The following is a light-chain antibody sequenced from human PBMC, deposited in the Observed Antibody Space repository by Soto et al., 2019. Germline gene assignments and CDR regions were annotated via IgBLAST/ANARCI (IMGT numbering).Light chain of an antibody. CDR2: SNN. V-gene: IGLV1-44*01. Sequence: QSVLTQPPSASGTPGQRVTISCSGSSSNIGSNTVNWYQQLPGTAPKLLIYSNNQRPSGVPDRFSGSKSGTSASLAISGLQSEDEADYYCAAWDVSLNGPVFGGGTKLTVL. J-gene: IGLJ2*01. CDR3: AAWDVSLNGPV. CDR1: SSNIGSNT.